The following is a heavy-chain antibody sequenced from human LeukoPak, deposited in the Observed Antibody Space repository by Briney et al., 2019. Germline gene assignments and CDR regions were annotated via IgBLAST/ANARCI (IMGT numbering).Heavy chain of an antibody. J-gene: IGHJ6*02. CDR1: GFTFSSYG. CDR3: AKGRDYYGSGRQIRTCGMDV. CDR2: MSYGGCNK. Sequence: PGVSLRLSCAASGFTFSSYGMHWVRQAPGKGLEWVAVMSYGGCNKYYADSVKGRFTISRDNSKNTLYLQMNSQRAEDTAVYYCAKGRDYYGSGRQIRTCGMDVWGQGTTVTVFS. V-gene: IGHV3-30*18. D-gene: IGHD3-10*01.